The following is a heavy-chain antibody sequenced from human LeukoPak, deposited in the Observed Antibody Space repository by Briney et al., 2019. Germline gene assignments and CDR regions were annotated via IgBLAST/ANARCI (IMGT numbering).Heavy chain of an antibody. V-gene: IGHV3-7*03. Sequence: PGGSLRLSCAASGFTFSSYWMSWVRQAPGKGLEWVANIKQDGSEKYYVDSVKGRFTISRDNAKNSLYLQMNSLRPEDTGIYYCAKEMVYTTSSLDSWGQGTQVTVS. CDR2: IKQDGSEK. D-gene: IGHD2-8*01. CDR1: GFTFSSYW. J-gene: IGHJ4*02. CDR3: AKEMVYTTSSLDS.